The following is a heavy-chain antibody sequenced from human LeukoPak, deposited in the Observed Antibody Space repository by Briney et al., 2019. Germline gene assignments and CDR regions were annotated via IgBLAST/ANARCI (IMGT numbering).Heavy chain of an antibody. D-gene: IGHD3-3*01. J-gene: IGHJ1*01. CDR2: ISYDGSNK. CDR1: GFSFSSYA. CDR3: ATYYDFWSGYSPAINPAEYFQH. V-gene: IGHV3-30-3*01. Sequence: GRSLRLSCAASGFSFSSYAMHWVRQAPGKGLEWVAVISYDGSNKYYADSVKGRFTISRDNSKNTLYLQMNSLRAEDTAVYYCATYYDFWSGYSPAINPAEYFQHWGQGTLVTVSS.